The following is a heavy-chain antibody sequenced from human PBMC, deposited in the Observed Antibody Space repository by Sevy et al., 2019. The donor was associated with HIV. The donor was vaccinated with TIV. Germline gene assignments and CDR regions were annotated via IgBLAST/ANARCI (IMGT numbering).Heavy chain of an antibody. CDR3: AKDRITAARFQH. Sequence: GGSLRLSCAASGFIFSGYGMSRVRQAPWQGLEWVSAISGSGGSTYYADSVKGRFTISRDNFRNTLYLQMNSLRAEDTAVYYCAKDRITAARFQHWGQGTLVTVSS. D-gene: IGHD6-13*01. V-gene: IGHV3-23*01. J-gene: IGHJ1*01. CDR1: GFIFSGYG. CDR2: ISGSGGST.